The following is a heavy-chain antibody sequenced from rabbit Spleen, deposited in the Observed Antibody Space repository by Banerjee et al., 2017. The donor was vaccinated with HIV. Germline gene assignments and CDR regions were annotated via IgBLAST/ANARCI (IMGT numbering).Heavy chain of an antibody. CDR3: VRDLGYAGYAAYDYAYFNL. J-gene: IGHJ4*01. CDR2: FDPIFGRT. V-gene: IGHV1S7*01. D-gene: IGHD7-1*01. CDR1: GFDFSSYY. Sequence: QLKETGGGLVQPGGSLTLSCKASGFDFSSYYMSWVRQAPGKGLEWIGYFDPIFGRTYYANWVNGRFTISRHNAQNTLYLQLNSLTAADTATYFCVRDLGYAGYAAYDYAYFNLWGQGTLVTVS.